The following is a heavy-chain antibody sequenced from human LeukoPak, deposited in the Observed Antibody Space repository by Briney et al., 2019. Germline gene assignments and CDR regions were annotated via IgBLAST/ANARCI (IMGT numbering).Heavy chain of an antibody. CDR1: GGSISSYY. D-gene: IGHD3-10*01. Sequence: SETLSLTCTVSGGSISSYYWSWTRQSAGKGLEWIGRVYTSGSTNYNASLQSRVTMSVDTSKNQFSLKLSSVTAADTAVYYCARDSRGSGSYYSDFDYWGQGTLVTVSS. V-gene: IGHV4-4*07. CDR3: ARDSRGSGSYYSDFDY. CDR2: VYTSGST. J-gene: IGHJ4*02.